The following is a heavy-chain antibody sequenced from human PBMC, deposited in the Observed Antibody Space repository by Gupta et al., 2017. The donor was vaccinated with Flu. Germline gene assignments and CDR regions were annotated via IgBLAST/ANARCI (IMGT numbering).Heavy chain of an antibody. V-gene: IGHV4-34*01. D-gene: IGHD4-11*01. CDR1: NASLRGSY. J-gene: IGHJ5*02. Sequence: QVQLQQWGAGLLKPSETLSLTCAVYNASLRGSYWSWIRQPPGKGPEWIGEIDHSGGTNYNPSLKSRVTMSVDTSKNQFSLNLYSVTAADTAIYYCTRLGGFTVGYNCFDPWGQGTLVTVSS. CDR2: IDHSGGT. CDR3: TRLGGFTVGYNCFDP.